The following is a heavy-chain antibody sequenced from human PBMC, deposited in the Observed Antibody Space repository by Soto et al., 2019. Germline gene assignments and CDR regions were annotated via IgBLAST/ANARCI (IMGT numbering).Heavy chain of an antibody. CDR1: GGTFSSYT. CDR3: AKPLSGSYYNDAFDI. J-gene: IGHJ3*02. Sequence: QVQLVQSGAEVKKPGSSVKVSCKASGGTFSSYTISWVRQAPGQGLEWMGRIIPILGIANYAQKFQGRVTITADKSTSTAYMELSSLRSEDTAVYYCAKPLSGSYYNDAFDIWGQGTMVTVSS. V-gene: IGHV1-69*02. D-gene: IGHD3-10*01. CDR2: IIPILGIA.